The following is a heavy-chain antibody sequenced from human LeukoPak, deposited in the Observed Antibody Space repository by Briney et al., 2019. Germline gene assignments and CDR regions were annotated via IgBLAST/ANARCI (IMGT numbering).Heavy chain of an antibody. D-gene: IGHD3-10*01. V-gene: IGHV1-2*02. CDR2: INPNSGGT. Sequence: GASVKVSCKASGYTLTSYYMHWVRQTPGQGLQWMGWINPNSGGTNYAQKFQGRVTMTTDTSISTAYMELTRLRSDDTAMYYCARPRYYGSGSYDFDYWGQGTLVTVSS. J-gene: IGHJ4*02. CDR3: ARPRYYGSGSYDFDY. CDR1: GYTLTSYY.